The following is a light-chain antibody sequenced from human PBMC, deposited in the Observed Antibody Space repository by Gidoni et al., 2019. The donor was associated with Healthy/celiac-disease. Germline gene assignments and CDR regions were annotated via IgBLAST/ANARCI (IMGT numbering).Light chain of an antibody. CDR2: EVS. V-gene: IGLV2-14*01. CDR1: SSDVGGYNY. J-gene: IGLJ2*01. CDR3: SSYTSSSTVV. Sequence: PGQSITISCTGTSSDVGGYNYVSWYQQHPGKAPKLMIYEVSNRPSGVSNRFSGSKSGNTASLTISGLQAEDEADYYCSSYTSSSTVVFGGGTKLTVL.